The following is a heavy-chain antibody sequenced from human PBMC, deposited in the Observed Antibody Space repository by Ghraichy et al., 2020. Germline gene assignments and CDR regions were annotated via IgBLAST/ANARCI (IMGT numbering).Heavy chain of an antibody. CDR3: ARDLGLGSPSDY. D-gene: IGHD7-27*01. CDR2: IKEDGGEK. CDR1: GFTFSRYW. V-gene: IGHV3-7*01. Sequence: GGSLRLSCAASGFTFSRYWMSWVRQAPGKGLEWVANIKEDGGEKYFLDSVRRRFTISRDNAKNSLFLQMNNLRAEDTGVYYCARDLGLGSPSDYWGQGTVVTVSS. J-gene: IGHJ4*02.